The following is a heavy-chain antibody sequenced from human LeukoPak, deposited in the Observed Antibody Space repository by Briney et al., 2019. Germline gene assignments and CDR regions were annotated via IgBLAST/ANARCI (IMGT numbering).Heavy chain of an antibody. J-gene: IGHJ3*02. CDR2: ISGYST. D-gene: IGHD3-3*01. V-gene: IGHV3-23*01. CDR3: AENTGRRAYYDFWSGYYDAFDI. Sequence: GGSLRLSCAASGFTFSSYAMSWVRQAPGKGLEWVSTISGYSTYYADSVKGRFTISRDNSKNTLYLQMNSLRAEDTAVYYCAENTGRRAYYDFWSGYYDAFDIWGQGTMVTVSS. CDR1: GFTFSSYA.